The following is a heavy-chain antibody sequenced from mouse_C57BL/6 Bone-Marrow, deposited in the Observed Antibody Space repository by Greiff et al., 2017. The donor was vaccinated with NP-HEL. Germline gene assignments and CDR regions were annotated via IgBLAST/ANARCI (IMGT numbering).Heavy chain of an antibody. CDR2: IDPANGNT. Sequence: VQLKESVAELVRPGASVKLSCTASGFNIKNTYMHWVKQRPEQGLEWIGRIDPANGNTKYAPKFQGKATITADTSSNTAYLQLSSLTSEDTAIYYCARRRGSPGNYYAMDYWGQGTSVTVSS. J-gene: IGHJ4*01. V-gene: IGHV14-3*01. CDR1: GFNIKNTY. CDR3: ARRRGSPGNYYAMDY.